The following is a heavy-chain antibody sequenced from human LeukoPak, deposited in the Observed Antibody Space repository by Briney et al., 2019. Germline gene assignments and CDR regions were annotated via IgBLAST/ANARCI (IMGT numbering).Heavy chain of an antibody. D-gene: IGHD1-26*01. J-gene: IGHJ4*02. Sequence: GGSLRLSCAASGFTFSSYSMNWVRQAPGKGLEWVSSISSSSSYIYYADSVKGRFTISRDIAKNSLYLQMNSLRAEDTAVYYCARCPIVGVYSGVDYWGQGTLVTVSS. CDR3: ARCPIVGVYSGVDY. CDR1: GFTFSSYS. V-gene: IGHV3-21*01. CDR2: ISSSSSYI.